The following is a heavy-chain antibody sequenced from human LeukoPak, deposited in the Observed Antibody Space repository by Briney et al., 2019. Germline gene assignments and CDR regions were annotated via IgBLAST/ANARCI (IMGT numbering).Heavy chain of an antibody. D-gene: IGHD6-6*01. CDR2: FYLDGSI. V-gene: IGHV4-38-2*02. CDR1: SYSISTPNY. CDR3: ARGVARSSKFHFSYYFDY. Sequence: PSETLSLTCTVSSYSISTPNYWGWIRQPPGKGLEWIGSFYLDGSIYYNPSLKNRVTTSLDTSKNQFSLRLNSVTAADTAVYYCARGVARSSKFHFSYYFDYWGQGTLVTVSS. J-gene: IGHJ4*02.